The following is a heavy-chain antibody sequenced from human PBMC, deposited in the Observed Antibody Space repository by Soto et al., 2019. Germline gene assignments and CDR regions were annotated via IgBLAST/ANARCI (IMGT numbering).Heavy chain of an antibody. D-gene: IGHD6-19*01. J-gene: IGHJ4*02. V-gene: IGHV3-21*01. CDR3: AGEGIAVAGTLDY. CDR2: ISSSISYI. Sequence: EVQLVESGGGLVKPGGSLRLSCAASGFTFSSYSMNWVRQAPGKGLEWVSSISSSISYIYYADSVKGRFTISRDNAKNSLYLQMNSLRAEDTAVYYCAGEGIAVAGTLDYWGQGTLVTVSS. CDR1: GFTFSSYS.